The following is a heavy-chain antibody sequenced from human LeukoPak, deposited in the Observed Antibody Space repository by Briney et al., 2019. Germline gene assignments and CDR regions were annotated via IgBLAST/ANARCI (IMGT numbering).Heavy chain of an antibody. CDR2: IYRSGST. CDR3: ARVVGYNSSSPYFDY. D-gene: IGHD6-6*01. CDR1: GGSISNYY. V-gene: IGHV4-4*07. Sequence: SETLSLTCTVSGGSISNYYWSWIRQTAGKGLEWIGRIYRSGSTNYNPSLKSRVTMSVDTSKNQFSLKLSSVTAADTAVYYCARVVGYNSSSPYFDYWGQGTPVTVSS. J-gene: IGHJ4*02.